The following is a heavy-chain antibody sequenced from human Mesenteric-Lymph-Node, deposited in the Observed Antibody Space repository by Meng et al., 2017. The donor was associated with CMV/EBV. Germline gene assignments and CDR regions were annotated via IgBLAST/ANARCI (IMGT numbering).Heavy chain of an antibody. V-gene: IGHV3-23*01. CDR2: ISGSGDAT. CDR3: AQYCSSTTCSLRAFDY. CDR1: GFMFSNFA. D-gene: IGHD2/OR15-2a*01. Sequence: GESLKISCAASGFMFSNFAMNWVRQAPGKGLEWVSTISGSGDATYYADSVKGRFTISRDNSKNTLYLQMNSLRAEDTAVYYCAQYCSSTTCSLRAFDYWGQGTLVTVSS. J-gene: IGHJ4*02.